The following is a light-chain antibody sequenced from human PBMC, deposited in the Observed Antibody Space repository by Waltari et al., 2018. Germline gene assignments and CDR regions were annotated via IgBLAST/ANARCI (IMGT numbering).Light chain of an antibody. Sequence: DIVMTQSPDSLAVSLGERATIHCKSSQSLLYNSNNKNYLAWYQQSPGQPPKLLFYGASIRDSGVPDRFSGGGSGTDFTLTISSLQAEDVAVYYCQQYYSSPRTFGGGTKVEI. V-gene: IGKV4-1*01. CDR1: QSLLYNSNNKNY. J-gene: IGKJ4*01. CDR3: QQYYSSPRT. CDR2: GAS.